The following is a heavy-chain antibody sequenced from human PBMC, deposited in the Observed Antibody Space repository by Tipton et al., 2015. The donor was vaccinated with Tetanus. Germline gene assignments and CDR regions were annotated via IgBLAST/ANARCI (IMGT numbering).Heavy chain of an antibody. CDR1: GFTFKHHG. V-gene: IGHV3-33*07. D-gene: IGHD5-24*01. CDR2: IWYDGSNE. J-gene: IGHJ3*01. Sequence: SLRLSCEGSGFTFKHHGMYWVRQAPGKGLERVALIWYDGSNEDYGHSVRGRFTISRDNSKNTLFLQMKSLRAEDTAVYYCARRTNSGHGYNPLDLWGQGTMVTVSS. CDR3: ARRTNSGHGYNPLDL.